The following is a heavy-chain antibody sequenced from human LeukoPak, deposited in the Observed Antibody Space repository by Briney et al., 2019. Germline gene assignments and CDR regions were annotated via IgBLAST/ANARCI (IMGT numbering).Heavy chain of an antibody. Sequence: ASVKVSCKASGYTFSYFGINWVRQAPGQGLEWMGWISGYNGNTNYAQKSEGRLTLTTDTATSTVYMELRNLRSDDTAVYFCARGLDAAAGLANFDYWGQGTLITVSS. CDR3: ARGLDAAAGLANFDY. D-gene: IGHD6-25*01. CDR2: ISGYNGNT. CDR1: GYTFSYFG. V-gene: IGHV1-18*01. J-gene: IGHJ4*02.